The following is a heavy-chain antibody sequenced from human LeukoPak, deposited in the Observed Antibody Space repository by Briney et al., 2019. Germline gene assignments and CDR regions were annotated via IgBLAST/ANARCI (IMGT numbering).Heavy chain of an antibody. V-gene: IGHV3-30*02. J-gene: IGHJ4*02. D-gene: IGHD3-10*01. CDR3: AKEPNLWFGELFGPYFDY. Sequence: GGSLRLSCAASGFTFSSYGMHWVRQAPGKGLEWVAFIRYDGSNKYYADSVKGRFTISRDNSKNTLYLQTNSLRAEDTAVYYCAKEPNLWFGELFGPYFDYWGQGTLVTVSS. CDR2: IRYDGSNK. CDR1: GFTFSSYG.